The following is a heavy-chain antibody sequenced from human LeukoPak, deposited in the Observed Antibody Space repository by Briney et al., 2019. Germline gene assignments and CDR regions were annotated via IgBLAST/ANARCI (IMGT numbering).Heavy chain of an antibody. J-gene: IGHJ4*02. CDR3: AISGGSTGNFDN. V-gene: IGHV4-30-4*01. CDR2: IYYGGST. D-gene: IGHD2-8*02. CDR1: GGSISSGDYF. Sequence: SETLSLTCTVSGGSISSGDYFWTWLRQPPGKGLEWIGYIYYGGSTYYNPSLKSRVTISVDTSKNQFSLKLSSVTAADTAVYYCAISGGSTGNFDNWGQGTLVTVSS.